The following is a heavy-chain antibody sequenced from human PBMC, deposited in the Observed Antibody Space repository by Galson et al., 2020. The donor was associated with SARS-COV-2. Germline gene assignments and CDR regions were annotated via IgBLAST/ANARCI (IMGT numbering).Heavy chain of an antibody. Sequence: SQTLSLTCVISGDNVSSNAAAWNWIRQSPSRGLEWLGRTYYTSRWYNDYAESVKSRLTINPDTSKNQFSLHLNSVTPEDTAVYYCAREGPGLDSSSGYYYYYMDVWGKGITVTVSS. D-gene: IGHD6-6*01. V-gene: IGHV6-1*01. CDR3: AREGPGLDSSSGYYYYYMDV. CDR2: TYYTSRWYN. CDR1: GDNVSSNAAA. J-gene: IGHJ6*03.